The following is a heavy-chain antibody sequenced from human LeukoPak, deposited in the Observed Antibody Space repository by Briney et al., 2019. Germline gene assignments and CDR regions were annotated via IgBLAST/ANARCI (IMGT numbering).Heavy chain of an antibody. Sequence: GGSLRLSCAVSGITLSNYGMAWVRQAPGKALEWVASLSASGGGTSYADSVRGRFTISRDNAKNTLYLQMNSLRAEDTAVYFCAKRGVAIRVILVGFHKEAYYFDSWGQGVLVTVSS. V-gene: IGHV3-23*01. CDR3: AKRGVAIRVILVGFHKEAYYFDS. J-gene: IGHJ4*02. CDR2: LSASGGGT. D-gene: IGHD3-22*01. CDR1: GITLSNYG.